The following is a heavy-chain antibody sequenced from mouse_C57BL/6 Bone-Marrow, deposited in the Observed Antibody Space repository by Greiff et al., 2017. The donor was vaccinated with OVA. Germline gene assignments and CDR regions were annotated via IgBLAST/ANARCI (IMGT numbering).Heavy chain of an antibody. CDR1: GFNIKDYY. CDR2: IDPEDGET. V-gene: IGHV14-2*01. Sequence: EVKVVESGAELVKPGASVKLSCTASGFNIKDYYMHWVKQRPEQGLEWIGRIDPEDGETKYAPKFQGKATITADTSSNTAYLQLSSLTSEDTAVYYCARGGLLRNFDVWGTGTTVTVAS. D-gene: IGHD1-1*01. CDR3: ARGGLLRNFDV. J-gene: IGHJ1*03.